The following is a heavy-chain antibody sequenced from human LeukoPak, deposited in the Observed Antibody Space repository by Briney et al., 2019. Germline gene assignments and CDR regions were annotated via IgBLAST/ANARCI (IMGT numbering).Heavy chain of an antibody. CDR1: GGSISSGSYY. CDR2: IYTSGST. J-gene: IGHJ5*02. D-gene: IGHD2-15*01. V-gene: IGHV4-61*02. CDR3: ARDGGLGYCSGGSCLNWFDP. Sequence: SSQTLSLTCTVSGGSISSGSYYWSWIRQPAGKGLEWIGRIYTSGSTHYNPSLKSRVTISVDTSKNQFSLKLSSVTAADTAVYYCARDGGLGYCSGGSCLNWFDPWGQGTLVTVSS.